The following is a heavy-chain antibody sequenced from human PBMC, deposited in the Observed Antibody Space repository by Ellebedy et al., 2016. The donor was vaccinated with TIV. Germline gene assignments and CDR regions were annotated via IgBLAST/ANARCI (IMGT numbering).Heavy chain of an antibody. J-gene: IGHJ4*02. CDR2: MNQVGSEK. D-gene: IGHD6-19*01. Sequence: GESLKISCAASGFTFTTYWMSWVRQAPGKGLEWVANMNQVGSEKYYVDSVKGRFTISRDNAKNSLYLQMDSLRAEDTAVYYCARTGYSSDWYASNWGQGTLVTVSS. CDR3: ARTGYSSDWYASN. CDR1: GFTFTTYW. V-gene: IGHV3-7*01.